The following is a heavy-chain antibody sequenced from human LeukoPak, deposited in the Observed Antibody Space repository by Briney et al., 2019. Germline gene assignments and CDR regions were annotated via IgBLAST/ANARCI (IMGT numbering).Heavy chain of an antibody. CDR2: IWYDGSNK. D-gene: IGHD5-24*01. CDR3: ARDLRDGYIKNAFDI. Sequence: GGSLRLSCAASGFTFSSYGMHWVRQAPGKGLEWVAVIWYDGSNKYYADSVKGRFTISRDNSKNTLYLQMNSLRAEDTAVYYCARDLRDGYIKNAFDIWGQGTMVTVSP. J-gene: IGHJ3*02. CDR1: GFTFSSYG. V-gene: IGHV3-33*01.